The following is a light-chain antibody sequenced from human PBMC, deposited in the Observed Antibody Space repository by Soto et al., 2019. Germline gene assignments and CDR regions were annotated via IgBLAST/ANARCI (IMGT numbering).Light chain of an antibody. V-gene: IGLV2-8*01. CDR2: EVS. J-gene: IGLJ1*01. Sequence: QSVLTQPPSASGSPGQSVTISCTGTSSDVGGYNYVSWYQQHPGKAPKLMIYEVSKRPSGVPDRFSGSKSGNTASLTVSGLQADFFFDYSATTDACSISLYV. CDR3: TTDACSISLYV. CDR1: SSDVGGYNY.